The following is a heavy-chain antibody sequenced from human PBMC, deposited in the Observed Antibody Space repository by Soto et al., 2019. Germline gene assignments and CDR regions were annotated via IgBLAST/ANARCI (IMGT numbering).Heavy chain of an antibody. V-gene: IGHV3-23*01. CDR1: GFNIRSYA. J-gene: IGHJ4*02. CDR3: AKSPGMYYYDSSGYYHYDY. D-gene: IGHD3-22*01. CDR2: ISGSGVST. Sequence: LRDSCAASGFNIRSYAMSWVSKTPGKGLEWVSAISGSGVSTYYADSVKGRFTISRDNSKNTLYLQMNSLRAEDTAVYYCAKSPGMYYYDSSGYYHYDYWVQGTLVTVSS.